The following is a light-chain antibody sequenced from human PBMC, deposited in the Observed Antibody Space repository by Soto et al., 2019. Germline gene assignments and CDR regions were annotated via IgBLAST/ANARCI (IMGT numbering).Light chain of an antibody. CDR2: GAS. CDR1: QSAYSSY. J-gene: IGKJ2*01. V-gene: IGKV3-20*01. Sequence: ELVLTQSPGTLSLSPGDRATLSCRSSQSAYSSYLSWYQQKPGQAPRLLIYGASNRATGIPDRFSGSGSGTDFTLTISRLEPEDFAVYYCQQYGSSSYTFGQGTRLEIK. CDR3: QQYGSSSYT.